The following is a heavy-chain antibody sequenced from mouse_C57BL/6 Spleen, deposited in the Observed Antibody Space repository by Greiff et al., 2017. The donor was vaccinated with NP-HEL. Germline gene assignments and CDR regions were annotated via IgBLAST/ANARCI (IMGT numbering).Heavy chain of an antibody. Sequence: QVQLQQPGAELVMPGASVKLSCKASGYTFTSYWMHWVKQRPGQGLEWIGENDPSDSYTNYNQKFKGKSTLTVDKSSSTAYMQLSSLTSEDSAVYYCASRTGYYAMDYWGQGTSVTVSS. J-gene: IGHJ4*01. CDR1: GYTFTSYW. CDR2: NDPSDSYT. CDR3: ASRTGYYAMDY. V-gene: IGHV1-69*01. D-gene: IGHD4-1*01.